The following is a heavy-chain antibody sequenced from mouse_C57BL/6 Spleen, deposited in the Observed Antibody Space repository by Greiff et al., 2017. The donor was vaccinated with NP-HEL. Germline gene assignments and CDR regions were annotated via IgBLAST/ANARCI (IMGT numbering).Heavy chain of an antibody. J-gene: IGHJ4*01. CDR1: GFTFSDYY. Sequence: DVHLVESGGGLVQPGGSLKLSCAASGFTFSDYYMYWVRQTPEKRLEWVAYISNGGGSTYYPDTVKGRFTISRDNAKNTLYLQMSRLKSEDTAMYYCARRIYYGNYYAMDYWGQGTSVTVSS. V-gene: IGHV5-12*01. CDR3: ARRIYYGNYYAMDY. D-gene: IGHD2-1*01. CDR2: ISNGGGST.